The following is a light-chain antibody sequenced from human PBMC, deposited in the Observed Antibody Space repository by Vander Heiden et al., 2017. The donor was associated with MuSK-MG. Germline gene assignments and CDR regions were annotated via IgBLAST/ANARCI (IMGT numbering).Light chain of an antibody. CDR1: LSDVGGYNY. J-gene: IGLJ2*01. Sequence: YALTQPAYVLGPPDQSNTISCTGTLSDVGGYNYVSWYQQHPGKAPKLMIYDVSNRHSGGTKHVSGSESGNSTTMTISELQAEDEVDYYCSSYTGSSSPNVVFGSGTKRTVL. CDR2: DVS. CDR3: SSYTGSSSPNVV. V-gene: IGLV2-14*01.